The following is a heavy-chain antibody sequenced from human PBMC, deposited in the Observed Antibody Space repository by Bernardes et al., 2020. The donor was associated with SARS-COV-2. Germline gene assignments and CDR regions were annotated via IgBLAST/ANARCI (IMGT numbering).Heavy chain of an antibody. Sequence: ASVKVSCQASGYTFTTYGITWVRQAPGQGLDWMGWITVYNGITDYAQKFQDRVTLSTDTSTNTAYMELRSLRSDDTAVYYCARISSAWDFFDYWGQGTLVSASS. CDR1: GYTFTTYG. D-gene: IGHD6-19*01. J-gene: IGHJ4*02. CDR2: ITVYNGIT. V-gene: IGHV1-18*04. CDR3: ARISSAWDFFDY.